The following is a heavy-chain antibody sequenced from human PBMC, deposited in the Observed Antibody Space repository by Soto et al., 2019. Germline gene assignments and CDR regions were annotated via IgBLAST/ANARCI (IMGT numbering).Heavy chain of an antibody. Sequence: SETLSLTCTVSGGSISSSSYYWGWIRQPPGKGLEWIGSIYYSGSTYYNPSLKSRVTISVDTSKNQFSLKLSSVTAADTAVYYCARLYGSGSYGGEYYYMDVWGKGTTVTVSS. D-gene: IGHD3-10*01. CDR1: GGSISSSSYY. V-gene: IGHV4-39*01. CDR2: IYYSGST. CDR3: ARLYGSGSYGGEYYYMDV. J-gene: IGHJ6*03.